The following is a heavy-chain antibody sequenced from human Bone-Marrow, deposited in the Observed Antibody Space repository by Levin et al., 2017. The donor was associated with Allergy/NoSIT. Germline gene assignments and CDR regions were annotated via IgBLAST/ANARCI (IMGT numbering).Heavy chain of an antibody. CDR2: IDYSGHT. V-gene: IGHV4-31*03. CDR1: GGSVTRGAYY. CDR3: ARDGGGKYLALDI. Sequence: PSETLSLTCTVSGGSVTRGAYYWTWIRQHSVKGLEWIGYIDYSGHTFYNPSLKSRITISADKSKSQFSLNLTSVTAADTAVYYCARDGGGKYLALDIWGQGTMVTVSS. J-gene: IGHJ3*02. D-gene: IGHD2-15*01.